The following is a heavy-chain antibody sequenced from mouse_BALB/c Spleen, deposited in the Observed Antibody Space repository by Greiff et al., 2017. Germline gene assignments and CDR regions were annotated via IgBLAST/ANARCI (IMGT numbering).Heavy chain of an antibody. CDR2: INPGSGGT. J-gene: IGHJ4*01. CDR3: ARSLRDYYGSSYDAMDY. V-gene: IGHV1-54*01. CDR1: GYAFTNYL. Sequence: QVQLQQSGAELVRPGTSVKVSCKASGYAFTNYLIEWVKQRPGQGLEWIGVINPGSGGTNYNEKFKGKATLTADKSSSTAYMQLSSLTSDDSAVYFCARSLRDYYGSSYDAMDYWGQGTSVTVSS. D-gene: IGHD1-1*01.